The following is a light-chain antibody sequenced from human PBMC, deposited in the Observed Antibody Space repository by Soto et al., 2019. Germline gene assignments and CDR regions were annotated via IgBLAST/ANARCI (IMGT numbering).Light chain of an antibody. CDR1: QSILYSSNNMNK. Sequence: DIVMTQSPDSLAVSLGERATINCKSSQSILYSSNNMNKLAWYQQKQGQPPKLLFYWTSTRGSGVADRFSGSGSGTDFTLNISSLQAEDVAIYYCQQYYDIPFTFGPGTKVDIK. CDR2: WTS. J-gene: IGKJ3*01. CDR3: QQYYDIPFT. V-gene: IGKV4-1*01.